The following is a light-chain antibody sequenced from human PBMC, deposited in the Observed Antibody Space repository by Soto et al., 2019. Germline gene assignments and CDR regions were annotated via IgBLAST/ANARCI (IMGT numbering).Light chain of an antibody. V-gene: IGLV1-40*01. CDR2: GNM. Sequence: QSVLTQPPSVSGAPGQRFTVSCTWISCNVGAGYDVQWYQQLPGTAPKLLIYGNMNRPSGVPDRFSGSKSGTSASLAITGLQAEDEADYYCHSYDSSLSAVVFGGGTKVTVL. CDR3: HSYDSSLSAVV. J-gene: IGLJ2*01. CDR1: SCNVGAGYD.